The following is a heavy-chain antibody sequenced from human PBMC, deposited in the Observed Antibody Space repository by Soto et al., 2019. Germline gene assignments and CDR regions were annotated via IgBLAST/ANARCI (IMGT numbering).Heavy chain of an antibody. CDR2: IYYSGST. V-gene: IGHV4-39*01. CDR3: ARSHYYYGSGSPFSYYYYYGMDV. D-gene: IGHD3-10*01. J-gene: IGHJ6*02. Sequence: PSETLSLTCTVSGGSISSISYYWGWIRQPPGKGLEWIGSIYYSGSTYYNPSLKSRVTISVDTSKNQFSLKLSSVTAADTAVYYCARSHYYYGSGSPFSYYYYYGMDVWGQGTTVTVSS. CDR1: GGSISSISYY.